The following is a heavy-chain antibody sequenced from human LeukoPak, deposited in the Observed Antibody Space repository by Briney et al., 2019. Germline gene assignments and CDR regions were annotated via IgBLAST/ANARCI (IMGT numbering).Heavy chain of an antibody. Sequence: GGSLGLSCAASGFIFSSYWMSWVRQAPGKGLEWVANIDQDGSEKYYVHSVKGRFTISRDNAKNSLYLQMNSLRAEDTAIYYCARVASYAFDIWGQGTMVTVSS. J-gene: IGHJ3*02. CDR3: ARVASYAFDI. D-gene: IGHD6-6*01. V-gene: IGHV3-7*01. CDR2: IDQDGSEK. CDR1: GFIFSSYW.